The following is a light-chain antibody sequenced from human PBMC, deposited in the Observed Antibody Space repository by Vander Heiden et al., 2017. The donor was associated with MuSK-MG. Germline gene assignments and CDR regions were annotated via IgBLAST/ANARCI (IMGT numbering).Light chain of an antibody. V-gene: IGLV3-19*01. CDR1: SPRSYY. CDR2: GKN. J-gene: IGLJ3*02. Sequence: SSELTQDPAVSVALGQTVRITCQGDSPRSYYASWYQQKPGQAPVLVIYGKNNRPSGIPDRFSGSSSGNTASLTITGAQAEDEADYYCNSRDSSGNHLEVFGGGTKLTVL. CDR3: NSRDSSGNHLEV.